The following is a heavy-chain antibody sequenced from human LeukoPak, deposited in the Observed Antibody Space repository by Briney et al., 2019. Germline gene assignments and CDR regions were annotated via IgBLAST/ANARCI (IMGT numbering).Heavy chain of an antibody. CDR2: IFPGDSDT. CDR1: GYTFTIFW. Sequence: GESLKISCKGSGYTFTIFWIGWVRQMPEKGLEWMGIIFPGDSDTRYSPSFRGQVTMSADKSINTAYLQWSSLKASDSAMYYCVRIGRGSSSWWFDPWGQGTLVTVSS. D-gene: IGHD6-6*01. CDR3: VRIGRGSSSWWFDP. V-gene: IGHV5-51*01. J-gene: IGHJ5*02.